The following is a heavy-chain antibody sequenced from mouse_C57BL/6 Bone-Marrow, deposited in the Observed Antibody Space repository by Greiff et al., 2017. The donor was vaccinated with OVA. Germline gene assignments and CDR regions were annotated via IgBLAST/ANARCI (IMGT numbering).Heavy chain of an antibody. CDR2: IWGGGST. CDR3: AKHEGPSYYSNSYAMDY. V-gene: IGHV2-9*01. Sequence: VKLMESGPGLVAPSQSLSITCTVSGFSLTSYGVDWVRQPPGKGLEWLGVIWGGGSTNYNSALMSRLSISKDNSKSQVFLKMNSLQTDDTAMYYCAKHEGPSYYSNSYAMDYCGQGTSVTVSS. CDR1: GFSLTSYG. J-gene: IGHJ4*01. D-gene: IGHD2-5*01.